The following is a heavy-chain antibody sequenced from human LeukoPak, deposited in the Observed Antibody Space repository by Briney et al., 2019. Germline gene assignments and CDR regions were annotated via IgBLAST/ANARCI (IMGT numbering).Heavy chain of an antibody. CDR3: ARDYHGLDY. CDR1: GFTFRNFC. D-gene: IGHD2-2*01. CDR2: IWYDGNNK. V-gene: IGHV3-33*01. Sequence: GGSLRLSCAASGFTFRNFCMHWVRQAPGKGLEWVAVIWYDGNNKYYADSVKGRFTISRDNSKNTLYLQMRSLRAEDTAVYYCARDYHGLDYWGQGTLVTVSS. J-gene: IGHJ4*02.